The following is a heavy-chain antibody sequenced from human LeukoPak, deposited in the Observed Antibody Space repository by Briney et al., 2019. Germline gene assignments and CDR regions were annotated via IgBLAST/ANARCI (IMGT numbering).Heavy chain of an antibody. D-gene: IGHD3-22*01. CDR3: ARGVEGYYYDSSGGNWFDP. CDR1: GFSFSTYS. CDR2: ISSSSSYI. J-gene: IGHJ5*02. Sequence: GGSLRLFCAASGFSFSTYSMNWVRQAPGKGLEWVSSISSSSSYIYYADSVKGRFTISRDNAKNSLYLQMNSLRAEDTAVYYCARGVEGYYYDSSGGNWFDPWGQGTLVTVSS. V-gene: IGHV3-21*01.